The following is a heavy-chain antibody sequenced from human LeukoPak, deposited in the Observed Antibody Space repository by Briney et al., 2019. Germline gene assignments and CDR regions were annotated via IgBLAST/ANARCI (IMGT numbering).Heavy chain of an antibody. CDR1: GGSISSSSYY. Sequence: SETLSLTCTVSGGSISSSSYYWGWIRQPPGKGLEWIGSIYYSGSTYYSPSLKSRVTISVDTSENQFSLKLSSVTAADTAVYYCARPATDYYDSSGYLYWGQGTLVTVSS. J-gene: IGHJ4*02. CDR2: IYYSGST. CDR3: ARPATDYYDSSGYLY. V-gene: IGHV4-39*01. D-gene: IGHD3-22*01.